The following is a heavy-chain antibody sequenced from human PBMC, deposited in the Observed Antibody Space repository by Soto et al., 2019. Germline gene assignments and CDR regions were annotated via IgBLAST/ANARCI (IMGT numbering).Heavy chain of an antibody. Sequence: EVQLVESGGGLIQPGGSLRLSCAASGFTVSSNHLSWVRQAPGKGLEWVSVIYSGGSTYYADSVKGRFSISRDNSKNTLYLQMNSLRADDTAMYYCARDLRQWPGGCDYWGQGTLVNVSS. D-gene: IGHD6-19*01. V-gene: IGHV3-53*01. CDR2: IYSGGST. J-gene: IGHJ4*02. CDR1: GFTVSSNH. CDR3: ARDLRQWPGGCDY.